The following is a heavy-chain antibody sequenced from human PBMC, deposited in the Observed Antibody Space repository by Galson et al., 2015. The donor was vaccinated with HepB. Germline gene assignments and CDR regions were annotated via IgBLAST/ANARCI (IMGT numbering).Heavy chain of an antibody. CDR2: IRSKAYGGTT. D-gene: IGHD3-10*01. J-gene: IGHJ5*02. Sequence: SLRLSCAASGFTFGDYAMSWFRQAPGKGLEWVGFIRSKAYGGTTEYAASVKGRFTISRDDSKSIAYLQMNSLKTEVTAVYYCTREAWFGELFPGWPNWFDPWGQGTLVTVSS. V-gene: IGHV3-49*03. CDR1: GFTFGDYA. CDR3: TREAWFGELFPGWPNWFDP.